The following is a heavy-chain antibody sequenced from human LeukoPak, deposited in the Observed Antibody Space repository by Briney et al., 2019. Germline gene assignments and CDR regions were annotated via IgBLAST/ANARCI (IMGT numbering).Heavy chain of an antibody. CDR1: GFTFSSYA. V-gene: IGHV3-64*01. CDR3: ARVLSLAGTTYDY. J-gene: IGHJ4*02. D-gene: IGHD1-7*01. CDR2: IGSNGGST. Sequence: PGGSLRLSCAASGFTFSSYAMHWVRQAPGKGLEYVSAIGSNGGSTYYANSVKGRFTISRDNSKNTLYLQMGSLRAEDMAVYYCARVLSLAGTTYDYWGQGTLVTVSS.